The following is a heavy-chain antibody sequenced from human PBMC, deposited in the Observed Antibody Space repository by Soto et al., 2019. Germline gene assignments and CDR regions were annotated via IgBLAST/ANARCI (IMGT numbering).Heavy chain of an antibody. CDR1: GYTLTELS. Sequence: QVQLVQSGAEVKKPGASVKVSCKVSGYTLTELSMHWVRQAPGKGLEWTGGFDPEDGETIYAQKFQGRFTMTGDTATATAYMELSSLGSEDTAVYYCATMVGLLLLGWDWFDPWGQGTLVTVSS. J-gene: IGHJ5*02. V-gene: IGHV1-24*01. CDR2: FDPEDGET. CDR3: ATMVGLLLLGWDWFDP. D-gene: IGHD2-15*01.